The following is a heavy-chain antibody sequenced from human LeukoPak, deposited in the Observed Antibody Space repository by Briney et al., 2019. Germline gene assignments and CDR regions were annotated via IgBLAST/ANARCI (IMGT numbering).Heavy chain of an antibody. J-gene: IGHJ4*02. CDR2: ISSSSSYI. D-gene: IGHD5-24*01. V-gene: IGHV3-11*03. Sequence: KSGGSLRLSCAASGFTFSDYYMSWIRQAPGKGLEWVSSISSSSSYIYYADSVKGRFSISRDNPKNSLYLQMNSLRAEDTAVYYCARTSMRMATAGLVDYWGQGTLVTVSS. CDR1: GFTFSDYY. CDR3: ARTSMRMATAGLVDY.